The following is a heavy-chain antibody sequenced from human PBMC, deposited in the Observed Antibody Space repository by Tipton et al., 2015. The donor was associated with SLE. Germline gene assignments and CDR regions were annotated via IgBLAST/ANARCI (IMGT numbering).Heavy chain of an antibody. CDR2: IYNSGST. D-gene: IGHD5-18*01. J-gene: IGHJ5*02. CDR1: GGSISSGGYF. Sequence: TLSLTCTVSGGSISSGGYFWSWIRQLPGKGLVWIGYIYNSGSTYYNPSLRSRTPISLDTSKNQFSLKLNSVTAADTAVYCCARLHGYSNGLNWFDPWGGGTRMSVSS. CDR3: ARLHGYSNGLNWFDP. V-gene: IGHV4-31*03.